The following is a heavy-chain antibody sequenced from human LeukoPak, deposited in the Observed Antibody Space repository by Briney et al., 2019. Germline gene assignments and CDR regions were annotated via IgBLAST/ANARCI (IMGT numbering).Heavy chain of an antibody. CDR1: GLTFSSYR. Sequence: GGSLRLSCAASGLTFSSYRMSWVRQAPGKGLEWVANIKQDGSEKYYVDSVKGRFTISRDNAKNSLYLQMNSLRAEDTAVYYCARVRIVVVPAAITGAFDIWGQGTMVTVSS. D-gene: IGHD2-2*02. J-gene: IGHJ3*02. V-gene: IGHV3-7*01. CDR2: IKQDGSEK. CDR3: ARVRIVVVPAAITGAFDI.